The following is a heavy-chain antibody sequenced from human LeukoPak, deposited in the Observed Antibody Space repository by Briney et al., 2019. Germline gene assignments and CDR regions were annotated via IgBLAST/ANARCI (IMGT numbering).Heavy chain of an antibody. D-gene: IGHD6-6*01. Sequence: GGSLRLSCAVSGFTLSNYAMHWVRQAPGKGLDWVTVISYDGSNKYYADSVKGRFSVSRDNSENMVYLQMNSLRPEDTAVYYCAKWKYSNSGIDDYWGQGTLVTVSS. CDR2: ISYDGSNK. V-gene: IGHV3-30*18. CDR3: AKWKYSNSGIDDY. CDR1: GFTLSNYA. J-gene: IGHJ4*02.